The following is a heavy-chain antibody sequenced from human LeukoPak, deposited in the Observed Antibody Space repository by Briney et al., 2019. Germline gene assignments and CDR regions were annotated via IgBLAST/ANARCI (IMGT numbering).Heavy chain of an antibody. Sequence: SETLSLTCTVSGGSISISSYYWGWIRQPPGKGLEWIGSIYYSGSTYYNPSLKSRVTISVDTSKNQFSLKLSSVTAADTAVYYCARDYYDSSGSFIRFFDYWGQGTLVTVSS. J-gene: IGHJ4*02. D-gene: IGHD3-22*01. CDR2: IYYSGST. CDR3: ARDYYDSSGSFIRFFDY. V-gene: IGHV4-39*07. CDR1: GGSISISSYY.